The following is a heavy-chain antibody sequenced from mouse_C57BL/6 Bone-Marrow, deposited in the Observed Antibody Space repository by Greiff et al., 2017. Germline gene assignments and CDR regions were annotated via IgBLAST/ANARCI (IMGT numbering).Heavy chain of an antibody. CDR2: IYPGSGNT. CDR3: ARVTTVVAQLDY. Sequence: QVQLKESGAELLRPGASVKLSCKASGYTFTDYYINWVKQRPGQGLAWIARIYPGSGNTYYNEKFKGKAPLTAEKSSSTAYMQLSSLTSEDSAVFFCARVTTVVAQLDYWGQGTTLTVSS. V-gene: IGHV1-76*01. J-gene: IGHJ2*01. CDR1: GYTFTDYY. D-gene: IGHD1-1*01.